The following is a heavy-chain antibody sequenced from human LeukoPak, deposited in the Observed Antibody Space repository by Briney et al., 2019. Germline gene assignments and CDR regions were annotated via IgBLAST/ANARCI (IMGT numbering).Heavy chain of an antibody. V-gene: IGHV1-2*02. D-gene: IGHD1-26*01. CDR1: GYTFTSYF. CDR2: INPNSGDT. CDR3: ARDLTTYSPDVVY. J-gene: IGHJ4*02. Sequence: ASVKVSCKASGYTFTSYFLHWLRQAPGHGLEWMGWINPNSGDTHYAQNFQGRVTLTRDTSSSTVYMELRRLRSDDAAVYYCARDLTTYSPDVVYWGQGTLVTVSS.